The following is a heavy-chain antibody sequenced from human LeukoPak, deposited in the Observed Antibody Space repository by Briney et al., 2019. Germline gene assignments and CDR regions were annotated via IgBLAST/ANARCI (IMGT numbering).Heavy chain of an antibody. CDR1: GFTVSSNY. D-gene: IGHD6-6*01. CDR3: ARDFSSSSSVYYYYYMDV. J-gene: IGHJ6*03. CDR2: IYSGGST. Sequence: GGSLRLSCAASGFTVSSNYMSWVRQAPGKGLEWVSVIYSGGSTYYADSVKGRFTISRDNSKNTLYLQMNSLRAEDTAVYYCARDFSSSSSVYYYYYMDVWGKGTTVTVSS. V-gene: IGHV3-66*01.